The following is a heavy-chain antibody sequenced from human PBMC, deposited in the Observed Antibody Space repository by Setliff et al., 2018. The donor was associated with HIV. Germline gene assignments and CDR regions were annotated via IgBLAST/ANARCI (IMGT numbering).Heavy chain of an antibody. Sequence: SETLSLTCTVFGGSINSDSYYWAWIRQPAGKGLEWIGHIHTSGSTNYNPSLKCRVTISIDTSKNQFSLKLRSATATDTALYYCARESSSYYFLGAFDSWGQGTLVTVS. D-gene: IGHD6-13*01. V-gene: IGHV4-61*09. J-gene: IGHJ4*02. CDR2: IHTSGST. CDR3: ARESSSYYFLGAFDS. CDR1: GGSINSDSYY.